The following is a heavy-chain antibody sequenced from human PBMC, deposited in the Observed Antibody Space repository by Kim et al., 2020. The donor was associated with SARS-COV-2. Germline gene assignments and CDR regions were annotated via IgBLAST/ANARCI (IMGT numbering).Heavy chain of an antibody. CDR2: IWYDGSNK. J-gene: IGHJ6*02. V-gene: IGHV3-33*01. CDR1: GFTFSSYG. D-gene: IGHD3-16*02. CDR3: ARGAKEPNYDYVWGSYLVEMDV. Sequence: GGSLRLSCAASGFTFSSYGMHWVRQAPGKGLEWVAVIWYDGSNKYYADSVKGRFTISRDNSKNTLYLQMNSLRAEDTAVYYCARGAKEPNYDYVWGSYLVEMDVWGQGTTVTVSS.